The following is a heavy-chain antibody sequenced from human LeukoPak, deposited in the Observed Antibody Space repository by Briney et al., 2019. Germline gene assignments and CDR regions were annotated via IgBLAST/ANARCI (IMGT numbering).Heavy chain of an antibody. D-gene: IGHD1-1*01. CDR3: AKMGTWPHAFDI. J-gene: IGHJ3*02. V-gene: IGHV3-30*18. CDR1: GFTFSSYG. Sequence: GGSLRLSCAASGFTFSSYGMHWVRQAPGKGLEWVAVISYDGSNKYYADSVKGRFTISRDNSKNTLYLQMNSLRAEDTAVYYCAKMGTWPHAFDIWGQGTMVTVSS. CDR2: ISYDGSNK.